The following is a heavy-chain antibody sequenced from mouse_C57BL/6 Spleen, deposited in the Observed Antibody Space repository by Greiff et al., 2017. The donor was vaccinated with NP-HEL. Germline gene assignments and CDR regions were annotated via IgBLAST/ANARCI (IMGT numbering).Heavy chain of an antibody. CDR2: ISSGSSTI. D-gene: IGHD1-1*01. CDR1: GFTFSDYG. J-gene: IGHJ1*03. V-gene: IGHV5-17*01. CDR3: ARGTTVVAAWYFDV. Sequence: VQLKESGGGLVKPGGSLKLSCAASGFTFSDYGMHWVRQAPEKGLEWVAYISSGSSTIYYADTVKGRFTISRGNAKNTLFLQMTSLRSEDTAMYYCARGTTVVAAWYFDVWGTGTTVTVSS.